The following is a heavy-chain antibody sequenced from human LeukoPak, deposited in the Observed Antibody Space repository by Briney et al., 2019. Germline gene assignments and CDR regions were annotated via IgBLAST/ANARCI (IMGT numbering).Heavy chain of an antibody. V-gene: IGHV3-30*02. D-gene: IGHD3-10*01. CDR1: GFTFSRFG. CDR2: IRYDGSNK. CDR3: ARAKPKNMVRGLIMRRESRYYFDY. Sequence: GGSLRLSCAGSGFTFSRFGMHWVRQAPGKGLEWVAFIRYDGSNKKYADSVQGRFIISRDNSKNTLYLQMNSLRAEDTAVYYCARAKPKNMVRGLIMRRESRYYFDYWGQGTLVTVSS. J-gene: IGHJ4*02.